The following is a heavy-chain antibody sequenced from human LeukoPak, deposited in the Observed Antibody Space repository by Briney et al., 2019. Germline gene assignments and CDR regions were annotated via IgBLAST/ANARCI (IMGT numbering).Heavy chain of an antibody. Sequence: AASVKVSCKSSGGTYSSYAISWVRQGPGQGLEWMGGIIPMFRTANYAQKFQGRVTITADESTSTAYMELSSLRSEDTAVYYCARRVRRGVSHPPHYYYYYAMDVWGKGTTITVSA. J-gene: IGHJ6*04. CDR1: GGTYSSYA. V-gene: IGHV1-69*01. CDR3: ARRVRRGVSHPPHYYYYYAMDV. D-gene: IGHD3-10*01. CDR2: IIPMFRTA.